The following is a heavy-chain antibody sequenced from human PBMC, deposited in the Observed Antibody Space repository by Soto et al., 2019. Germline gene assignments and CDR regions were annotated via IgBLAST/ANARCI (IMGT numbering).Heavy chain of an antibody. CDR1: GFTFSNAW. V-gene: IGHV3-15*01. D-gene: IGHD2-15*01. J-gene: IGHJ6*03. CDR2: IKSKTDGGTT. CDR3: TTVQYGYCIGGSCYFASPDYYYYYMDV. Sequence: GGSLRLSCAASGFTFSNAWMSWVRQAPGKGLEWVGRIKSKTDGGTTDYAAPVKGRFTISRDDSKNTLYLQMNSLKTEDTAVYYCTTVQYGYCIGGSCYFASPDYYYYYMDVGGKGTTVTVPS.